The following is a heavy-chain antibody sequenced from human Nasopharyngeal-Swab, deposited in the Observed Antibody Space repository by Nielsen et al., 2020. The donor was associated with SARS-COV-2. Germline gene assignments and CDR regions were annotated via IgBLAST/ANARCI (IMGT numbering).Heavy chain of an antibody. CDR2: ISSSSSYI. CDR3: ARDHYYDSSGYYYPDGPSAFDI. J-gene: IGHJ3*02. Sequence: GGSLRLSCAASGFTFSSYSMNWVRQAPGKGLEWVSSISSSSSYIYYADSVKGRFTISRDNAKNSLYLQMNSLRAEDTAVYYCARDHYYDSSGYYYPDGPSAFDIWGQGTMVTVSS. CDR1: GFTFSSYS. V-gene: IGHV3-21*01. D-gene: IGHD3-22*01.